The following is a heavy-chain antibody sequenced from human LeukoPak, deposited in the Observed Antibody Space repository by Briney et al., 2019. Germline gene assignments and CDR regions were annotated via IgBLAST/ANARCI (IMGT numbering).Heavy chain of an antibody. CDR2: IYYSGST. CDR3: ARDGYNTFLDY. CDR1: GGSISSYY. V-gene: IGHV4-59*01. J-gene: IGHJ4*02. Sequence: SETLSLTCTVSGGSISSYYWSWIRQPPGKGLEWIGYIYYSGSTNYNPSLKSRVTISVDTSKNQFSLKLSSVTATDAAVYYCARDGYNTFLDYWGQGTLVTVSS. D-gene: IGHD5-24*01.